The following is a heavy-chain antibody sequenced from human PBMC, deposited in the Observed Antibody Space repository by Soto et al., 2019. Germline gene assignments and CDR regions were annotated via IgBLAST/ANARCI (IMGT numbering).Heavy chain of an antibody. Sequence: QVQLVESGGGVVQPGRSLRLSCAASGFSFRSYAMQWVRQAAGKGLEWVALTSYDGNKKYYADSVKGRFTISRENSKNTLYLQMNSLREEDTAVYYCARWVRGDARYDYGLDVWGQGTTVTVSS. J-gene: IGHJ6*02. CDR3: ARWVRGDARYDYGLDV. D-gene: IGHD3-10*01. CDR2: TSYDGNKK. V-gene: IGHV3-30-3*01. CDR1: GFSFRSYA.